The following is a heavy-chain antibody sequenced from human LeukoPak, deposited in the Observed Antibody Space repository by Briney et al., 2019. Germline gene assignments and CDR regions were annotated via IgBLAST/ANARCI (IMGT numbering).Heavy chain of an antibody. Sequence: SETLSLTCADSGGSFSGYYWSWIRQPPGKGLEWIGYIYYSGSTYYNPSLKSRVTISVDTSKNQFSLKLSSVTAADTAVYYCARFSSMAESPGFDYWGQGTLVTVSS. D-gene: IGHD2/OR15-2a*01. CDR1: GGSFSGYY. J-gene: IGHJ4*02. CDR3: ARFSSMAESPGFDY. V-gene: IGHV4-30-4*01. CDR2: IYYSGST.